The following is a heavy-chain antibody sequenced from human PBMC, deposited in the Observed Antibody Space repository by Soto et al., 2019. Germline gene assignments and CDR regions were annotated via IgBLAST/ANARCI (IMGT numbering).Heavy chain of an antibody. CDR3: AKLGSSGWYQGSYFDY. CDR1: GGSITRNNHY. J-gene: IGHJ4*02. CDR2: ILYSGST. D-gene: IGHD6-19*01. Sequence: QLQLQESGPGLVKPSETLSLTCTVSGGSITRNNHYWGWIRQSPGKGLEWIGSILYSGSTNYNPSLKSRVTIPVETSKTQFSLKMSSVTAADTALYYCAKLGSSGWYQGSYFDYWGQGTLVNVSS. V-gene: IGHV4-39*01.